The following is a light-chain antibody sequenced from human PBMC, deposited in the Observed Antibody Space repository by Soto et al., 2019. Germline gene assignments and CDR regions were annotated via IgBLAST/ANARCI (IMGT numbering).Light chain of an antibody. Sequence: QSVLTQPPSVSAAPGQKVTISCSGSTSNIGSNYVSWYQQLPGTAPKLLIYDNYNRPSGIPDRYSGSKSGTSATLGISGLQTGDEADYYCGTWDNSLSGGGVVFGGGTKLTVL. CDR1: TSNIGSNY. V-gene: IGLV1-51*01. J-gene: IGLJ3*02. CDR3: GTWDNSLSGGGVV. CDR2: DNY.